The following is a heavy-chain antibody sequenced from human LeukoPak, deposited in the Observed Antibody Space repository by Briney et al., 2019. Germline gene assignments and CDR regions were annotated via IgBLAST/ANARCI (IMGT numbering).Heavy chain of an antibody. CDR2: ISGSGGST. V-gene: IGHV3-23*01. J-gene: IGHJ4*02. CDR1: GFTFSTYV. CDR3: AKGNWRYFDY. D-gene: IGHD1-1*01. Sequence: PGGSLRLSCAASGFTFSTYVTSWVRQAPGKGLEWVSAISGSGGSTYYADSVKGRFTISRDNSKNTLYLQMNSLGADDTAVYYCAKGNWRYFDYWGQGTLVTVSS.